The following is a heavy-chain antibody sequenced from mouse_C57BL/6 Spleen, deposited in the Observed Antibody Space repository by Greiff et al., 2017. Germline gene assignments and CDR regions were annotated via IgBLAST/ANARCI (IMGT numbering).Heavy chain of an antibody. CDR1: GYSITSGYY. J-gene: IGHJ2*01. D-gene: IGHD1-1*01. V-gene: IGHV3-6*01. Sequence: EVKVEESGPGLVKPSQSLSLTCSVTGYSITSGYYWNWIRQFPGNKLEWMGYISYDGSNNYNPSLKNRISITRDTSKNQFFLKLNSVTTEDTATYYCARSDYYYGSSYWGQGTTLTVSS. CDR3: ARSDYYYGSSY. CDR2: ISYDGSN.